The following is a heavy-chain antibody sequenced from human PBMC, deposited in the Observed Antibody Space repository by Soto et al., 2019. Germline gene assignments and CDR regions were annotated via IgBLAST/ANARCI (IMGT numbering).Heavy chain of an antibody. CDR1: GVSISSGGYS. D-gene: IGHD2-2*01. CDR3: ARLPDY. J-gene: IGHJ4*02. Sequence: SETLSLTCAVSGVSISSGGYSWSWIRQPPGKGLEWIGYMYHSGSTYYNPSLKSRVTISIDRSKNQFSLKLSSVTAADTAVYYWARLPDYWGQGILVTVSS. CDR2: MYHSGST. V-gene: IGHV4-30-2*01.